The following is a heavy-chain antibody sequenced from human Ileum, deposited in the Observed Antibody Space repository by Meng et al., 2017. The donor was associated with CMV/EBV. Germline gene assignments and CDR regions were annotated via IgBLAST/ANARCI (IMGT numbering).Heavy chain of an antibody. D-gene: IGHD2-2*03. V-gene: IGHV4-34*01. Sequence: QVQLQQWGAGLLKPSETLSLSCNVSAGSFSAYYWSWIRQPPGKGLEWIGEINYSGNTNYSPSPKSRVTISGDTSKNQFSLKLTSVTAADTAVYYCARGPPLGFWGQGTLVTVSS. CDR1: AGSFSAYY. CDR3: ARGPPLGF. CDR2: INYSGNT. J-gene: IGHJ4*02.